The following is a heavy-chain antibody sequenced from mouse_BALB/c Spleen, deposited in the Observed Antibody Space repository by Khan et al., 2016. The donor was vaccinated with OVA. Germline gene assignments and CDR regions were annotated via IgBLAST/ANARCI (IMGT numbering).Heavy chain of an antibody. Sequence: VQLKESGAELVRSGASVKLSCTASGFNIKDYYMHWVKQRPEQGLEWIGWIDPENGDTEYAPKFQGKATMTADTSSNTAYLQLSSLTSEDTAVYYCKVSGPAWFAYWGQGTLVTVSA. CDR3: KVSGPAWFAY. CDR1: GFNIKDYY. CDR2: IDPENGDT. D-gene: IGHD1-3*01. J-gene: IGHJ3*01. V-gene: IGHV14-4*02.